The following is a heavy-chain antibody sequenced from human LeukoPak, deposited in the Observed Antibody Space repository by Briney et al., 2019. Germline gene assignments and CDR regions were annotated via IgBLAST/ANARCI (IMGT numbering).Heavy chain of an antibody. CDR2: INPSGST. D-gene: IGHD3-22*01. V-gene: IGHV4-34*01. CDR1: GGSFSGYY. J-gene: IGHJ3*02. CDR3: AKDPDSSGLLGSAFDI. Sequence: SETLSLTCAVYGGSFSGYYWSWIRQPPGKGLEWIGEINPSGSTNYNPSLKSRVTISVDTSKNQFSLKLSSVTAADTAVYYCAKDPDSSGLLGSAFDIWGQGTMVTVSS.